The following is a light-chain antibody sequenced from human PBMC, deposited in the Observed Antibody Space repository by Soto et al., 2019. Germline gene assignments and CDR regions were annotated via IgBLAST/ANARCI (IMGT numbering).Light chain of an antibody. V-gene: IGLV2-23*01. J-gene: IGLJ3*02. CDR3: CSYAGSRV. CDR1: SSDVGSYNL. CDR2: EGS. Sequence: QSALTQPASVSGSPGQSITISCTGTSSDVGSYNLVSWYQQHPGKAPKLMIYEGSKRPSGVSNRFSGSKSGNTASLTISGLRAEDEADYYRCSYAGSRVFVGGTQLTVL.